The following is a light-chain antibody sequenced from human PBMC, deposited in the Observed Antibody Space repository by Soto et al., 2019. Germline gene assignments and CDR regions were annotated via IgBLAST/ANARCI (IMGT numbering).Light chain of an antibody. J-gene: IGKJ4*01. CDR1: QSVRTY. Sequence: EIVLTQSPATLSLSPGERATLSCRASQSVRTYLAWYQQKPGQAPRLLIHDVSDRATGIPARFSGSGSGTDFTLTMSSLEPEDFAVYYCQQRSSRPLTFGGGTKVEIK. CDR3: QQRSSRPLT. V-gene: IGKV3-11*01. CDR2: DVS.